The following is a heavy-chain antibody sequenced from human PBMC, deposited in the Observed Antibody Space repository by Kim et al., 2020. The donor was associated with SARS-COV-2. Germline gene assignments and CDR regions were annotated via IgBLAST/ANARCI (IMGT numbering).Heavy chain of an antibody. D-gene: IGHD5-18*01. V-gene: IGHV4-61*01. CDR2: IYYSGST. CDR3: ARGGALRSGYSYGSGGYWFDP. Sequence: SETLSLTCTVSGGSVSSGSYYWSWIRQPPGKGLEWIGYIYYSGSTNYNPSLKSRVTISVDTSKNQFSLKLSSVTAADTAVYYCARGGALRSGYSYGSGGYWFDPWGQGTLVTVSA. J-gene: IGHJ5*02. CDR1: GGSVSSGSYY.